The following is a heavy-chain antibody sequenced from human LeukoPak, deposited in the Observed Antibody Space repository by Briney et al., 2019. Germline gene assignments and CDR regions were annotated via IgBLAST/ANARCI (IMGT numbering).Heavy chain of an antibody. V-gene: IGHV3-7*01. J-gene: IGHJ4*02. CDR3: TRGRAAFAY. CDR1: GFTFSGSW. Sequence: PGGSLRLSCVASGFTFSGSWMSWVRQAPGKALEWVANIKQDGSDKYYVDSVKGRFTISRGNAKSSLYLQVDSLRADDTAVYYCTRGRAAFAYWGQGTLVTVSS. CDR2: IKQDGSDK.